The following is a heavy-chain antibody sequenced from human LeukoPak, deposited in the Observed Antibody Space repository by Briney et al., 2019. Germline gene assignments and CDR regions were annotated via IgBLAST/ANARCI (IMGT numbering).Heavy chain of an antibody. J-gene: IGHJ4*02. V-gene: IGHV1-2*02. CDR1: GYTFSGTGWY. Sequence: ASVKVSCKASGYTFSGTGWYLYWLRQAPGQGLECMGWIYPNNGATGYAQKFQGRVAMTRDTSISTAYMELSRLRPDDTAVYYCARVVRGVISGYFDYWGQGTLVTVSS. D-gene: IGHD3-10*01. CDR3: ARVVRGVISGYFDY. CDR2: IYPNNGAT.